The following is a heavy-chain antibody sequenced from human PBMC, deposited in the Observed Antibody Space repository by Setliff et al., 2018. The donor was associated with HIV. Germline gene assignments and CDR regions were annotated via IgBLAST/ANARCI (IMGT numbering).Heavy chain of an antibody. J-gene: IGHJ4*02. CDR3: VRDDYGYNGKGFDY. V-gene: IGHV4-30-4*01. Sequence: SETLSLTCAVYGRSLSGYYWSWIRQPPGKGLEWIGYITYSGSAYYNPSLKSRVTISIETSNNQISLRLSSVTAADTAMYYCVRDDYGYNGKGFDYWGPGTLVTVSS. D-gene: IGHD4-17*01. CDR1: GRSLSGYY. CDR2: ITYSGSA.